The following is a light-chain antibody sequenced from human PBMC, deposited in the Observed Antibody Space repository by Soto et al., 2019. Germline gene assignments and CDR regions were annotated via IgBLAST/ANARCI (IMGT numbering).Light chain of an antibody. CDR1: SSNIGINF. J-gene: IGLJ3*02. Sequence: QSVLTQPPPVSGTPGQTVTISCSGSSSNIGINFVYWYQQLPGRAPKLLVHSNNERPSGVPDRFSGSKSGTSASLAISGLRSEDEADYYCAAWDDSLRGWVFGGGTKVTVL. CDR3: AAWDDSLRGWV. CDR2: SNN. V-gene: IGLV1-47*02.